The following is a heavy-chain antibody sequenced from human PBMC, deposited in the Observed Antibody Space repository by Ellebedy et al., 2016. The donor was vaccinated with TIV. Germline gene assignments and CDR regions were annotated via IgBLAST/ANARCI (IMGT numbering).Heavy chain of an antibody. V-gene: IGHV1-69*04. CDR3: ASRNSSGWYGTRAFDI. CDR1: GGTFSSYA. Sequence: AASVKVSCKASGGTFSSYAISWVRQAPGQGLEWMGRIIPILGIANYAQKFQGRVTITADKSTSTAYMELSSLRSEDTAVYYCASRNSSGWYGTRAFDIWGQGTMVTVSS. J-gene: IGHJ3*02. D-gene: IGHD6-19*01. CDR2: IIPILGIA.